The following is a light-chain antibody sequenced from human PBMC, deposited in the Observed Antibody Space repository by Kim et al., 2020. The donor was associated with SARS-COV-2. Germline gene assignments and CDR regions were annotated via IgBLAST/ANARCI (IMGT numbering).Light chain of an antibody. CDR3: QSYDSSSWV. Sequence: GKHVTNSGTSSRGGNANNYGQWYQQRPGSAPTTVIYKDNQRPSGVPDRFSGSIDSSSNSASLTISGLKTEDEADYYCQSYDSSSWVFGGGTQLTVL. CDR1: RGGNANNY. V-gene: IGLV6-57*02. J-gene: IGLJ3*02. CDR2: KDN.